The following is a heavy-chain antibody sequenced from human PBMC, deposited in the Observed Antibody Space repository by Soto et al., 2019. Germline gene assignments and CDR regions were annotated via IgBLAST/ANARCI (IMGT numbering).Heavy chain of an antibody. Sequence: PGGSLRLSCAASGFTFSSYDMHWVRQATGKGLEWVSAIGTAGDTYYPGSVKGRFTISRENAKNSLYLQMNSLRAEDTAVYYCARVDDNYYGMDVWGQGTTVTVSS. V-gene: IGHV3-13*01. CDR2: IGTAGDT. CDR1: GFTFSSYD. J-gene: IGHJ6*02. D-gene: IGHD3-9*01. CDR3: ARVDDNYYGMDV.